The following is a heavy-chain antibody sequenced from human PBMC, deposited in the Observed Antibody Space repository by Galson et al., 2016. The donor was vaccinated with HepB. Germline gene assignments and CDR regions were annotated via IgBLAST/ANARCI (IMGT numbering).Heavy chain of an antibody. Sequence: SETLSLTCAVSGSSISSSNWWSWVRQPPGKGLEWIWEIHHSGNTNYNSSLKSRVTISVDMSKRHFSLRLSPVTAADTAVYYCATSGGPTWGSFDYWGQGTLVTVSS. CDR2: IHHSGNT. CDR3: ATSGGPTWGSFDY. CDR1: GSSISSSNW. D-gene: IGHD7-27*01. J-gene: IGHJ4*02. V-gene: IGHV4-4*02.